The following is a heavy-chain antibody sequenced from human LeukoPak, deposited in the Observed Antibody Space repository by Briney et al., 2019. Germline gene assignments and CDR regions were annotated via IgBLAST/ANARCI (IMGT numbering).Heavy chain of an antibody. CDR1: SRFISSFY. D-gene: IGHD3-16*01. V-gene: IGHV4-59*01. Sequence: PSETLSLTCTVSSRFISSFYWSWIRQPPGKRLEWIGHIYYSGSTNYNPSLKSRVTISVDTSKNQFSLKLSSVTAAAPAVYFYKCGTSSDYGYQDTLYYFDSWGQGTLVTVSS. CDR2: IYYSGST. J-gene: IGHJ4*02. CDR3: KCGTSSDYGYQDTLYYFDS.